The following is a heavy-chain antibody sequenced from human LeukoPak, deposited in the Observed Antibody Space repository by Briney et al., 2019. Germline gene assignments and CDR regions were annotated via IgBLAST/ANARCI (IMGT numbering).Heavy chain of an antibody. V-gene: IGHV3-23*01. J-gene: IGHJ4*02. CDR2: ISGSGGST. CDR1: GFTFSSYA. CDR3: TKDTASFPGIAVAGTL. D-gene: IGHD6-19*01. Sequence: GGSLRLSCAASGFTFSSYAMSWVRQAPGKGLEWVSAISGSGGSTYYADSVKGRFTISRDNSKNTLYLQMNSLRAEDTAVYYCTKDTASFPGIAVAGTLWGQGTLVTVSS.